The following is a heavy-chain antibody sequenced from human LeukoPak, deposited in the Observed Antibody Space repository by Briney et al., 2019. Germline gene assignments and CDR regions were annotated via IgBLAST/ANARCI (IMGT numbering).Heavy chain of an antibody. V-gene: IGHV1-2*02. J-gene: IGHJ3*02. Sequence: ASVKVSCKASGYTFTGYYMHWVRQAPGQGLEWMGWINPNSGGTNYAQKFQGRVTMTRDTSISTAYMELSRLRSDDTAVYYCARQDCSSTSCYDDDAFDIWGQGTMVTVSS. CDR2: INPNSGGT. CDR1: GYTFTGYY. CDR3: ARQDCSSTSCYDDDAFDI. D-gene: IGHD2-2*01.